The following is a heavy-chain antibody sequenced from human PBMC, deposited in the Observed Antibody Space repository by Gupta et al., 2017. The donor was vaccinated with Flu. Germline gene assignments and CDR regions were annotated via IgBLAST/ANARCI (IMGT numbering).Heavy chain of an antibody. D-gene: IGHD7-27*01. V-gene: IGHV3-30-3*01. Sequence: RQAPGKGLEWVAVISYDGSNKYYADSVKGRFTISRDNSKNTLYLQMNSLRAEDTAVYYCARDLLGNWYFDLWGRGTLVTVSS. CDR3: ARDLLGNWYFDL. CDR2: ISYDGSNK. J-gene: IGHJ2*01.